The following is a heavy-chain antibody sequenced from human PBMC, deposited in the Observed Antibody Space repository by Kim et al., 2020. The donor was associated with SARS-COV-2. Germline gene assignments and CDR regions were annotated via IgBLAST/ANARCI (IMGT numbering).Heavy chain of an antibody. CDR2: IGTAGDP. Sequence: GGSLRLSCAASGFTFSSYDMHWVRQATGKGLEWVSAIGTAGDPYYPGSVKGRFTISRENAKNSLYLQMNSLRAGDTAVYYCARGVGFGYCSGGSCQGDWYFDLWGRGTLVTVSS. V-gene: IGHV3-13*05. D-gene: IGHD2-15*01. J-gene: IGHJ2*01. CDR1: GFTFSSYD. CDR3: ARGVGFGYCSGGSCQGDWYFDL.